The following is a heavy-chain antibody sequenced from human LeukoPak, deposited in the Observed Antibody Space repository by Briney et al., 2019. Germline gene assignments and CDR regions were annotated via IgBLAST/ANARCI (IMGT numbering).Heavy chain of an antibody. CDR3: ARDMSPCSAGACYSDY. Sequence: GGSLRLSCAASGFTFSTYSMNWVRQAPGMGLEWVSSISLSSTYIYYADSVKGRFTISRDNAKNSLYLQMSRLRAEDTAMYYCARDMSPCSAGACYSDYWGQGTLVTVSS. V-gene: IGHV3-21*01. CDR2: ISLSSTYI. J-gene: IGHJ4*02. CDR1: GFTFSTYS. D-gene: IGHD2-15*01.